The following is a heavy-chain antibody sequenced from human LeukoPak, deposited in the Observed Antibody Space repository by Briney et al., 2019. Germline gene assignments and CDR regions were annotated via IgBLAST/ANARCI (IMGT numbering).Heavy chain of an antibody. V-gene: IGHV3-23*01. CDR1: GFTFSSYA. D-gene: IGHD5-18*01. Sequence: GGSLRLSCAASGFTFSSYAMSCVRQAPGKGLEWVSAISGSGGSTYYADSVKGRFTISRDNSKNTLYLQMNSLRAEDTAVYYCAKRYTAMVTGPFDYWGQGTLVTVSS. CDR2: ISGSGGST. CDR3: AKRYTAMVTGPFDY. J-gene: IGHJ4*02.